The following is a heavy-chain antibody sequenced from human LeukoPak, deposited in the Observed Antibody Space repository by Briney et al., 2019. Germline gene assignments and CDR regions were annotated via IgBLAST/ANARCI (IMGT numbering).Heavy chain of an antibody. Sequence: GGSLRLSCVASGFTFSSYGMHWVHQAPGKGLEWMAFIRYDGSNKYYADSVKGRFTISRDNSKNTLYLQMNSLRPEDTAVYYCAKDPAARPLRLITDDAFDIWGQGTMVTVSS. CDR3: AKDPAARPLRLITDDAFDI. D-gene: IGHD3-16*01. V-gene: IGHV3-30*02. CDR2: IRYDGSNK. CDR1: GFTFSSYG. J-gene: IGHJ3*02.